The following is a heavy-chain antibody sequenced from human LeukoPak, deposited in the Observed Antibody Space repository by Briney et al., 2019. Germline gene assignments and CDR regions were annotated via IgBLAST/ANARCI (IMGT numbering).Heavy chain of an antibody. CDR2: ISGTTGNT. J-gene: IGHJ4*02. CDR1: GFTFSSYA. Sequence: GGSLRLSCAASGFTFSSYAMSWVRQAPGKGLEWVSGISGTTGNTYYADSVKGRFTISRDSSKSALYLQMNSLRAEDTAIYYYASRIVGTTFDNWGQGTLVTVSS. D-gene: IGHD1-26*01. CDR3: ASRIVGTTFDN. V-gene: IGHV3-23*01.